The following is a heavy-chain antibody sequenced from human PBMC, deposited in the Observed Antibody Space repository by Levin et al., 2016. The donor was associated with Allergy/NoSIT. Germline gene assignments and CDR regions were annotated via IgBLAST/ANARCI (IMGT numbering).Heavy chain of an antibody. CDR3: ARGRCSSGWYGYYYYYGMDV. CDR1: GGSFSGYY. Sequence: GSLRLSCAVYGGSFSGYYWSWIRQPPGKGLEWIGEINHSGSTNYNPSLKSRVTISVDTSKNQFSLKLSSVTAADTAVYYCARGRCSSGWYGYYYYYGMDVWGQGTTVTVSS. J-gene: IGHJ6*02. CDR2: INHSGST. V-gene: IGHV4-34*01. D-gene: IGHD6-19*01.